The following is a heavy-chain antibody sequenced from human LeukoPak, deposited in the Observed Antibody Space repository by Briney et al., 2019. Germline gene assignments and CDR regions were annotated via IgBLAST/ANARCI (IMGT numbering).Heavy chain of an antibody. CDR3: ARVSGSHNFDF. J-gene: IGHJ4*02. D-gene: IGHD1-26*01. CDR2: IYIAGGT. CDR1: GFTVSNSY. Sequence: PGGSLRLSCAASGFTVSNSYMSWVRQAPGKGLEWVSVIYIAGGTYYADSVKDRLTISRDNSKNTLYLQMSGLRAEDTAVHYCARVSGSHNFDFWGQGALVTVSS. V-gene: IGHV3-66*01.